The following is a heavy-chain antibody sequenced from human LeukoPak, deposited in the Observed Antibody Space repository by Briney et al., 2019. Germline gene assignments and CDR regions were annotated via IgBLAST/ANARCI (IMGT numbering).Heavy chain of an antibody. V-gene: IGHV4-39*07. CDR3: ARDSITDLSYYDFWRVYWYYFDY. Sequence: PSETLSLTCTVSGGSISSSSYYWGWIRQPPGKGLEWIGSIYYSGSTYYNPSLKSRVTISVDTSKNQFSLKLSSVTAADTAVYYCARDSITDLSYYDFWRVYWYYFDYWGQGTLVTVSS. CDR1: GGSISSSSYY. J-gene: IGHJ4*02. CDR2: IYYSGST. D-gene: IGHD3-3*01.